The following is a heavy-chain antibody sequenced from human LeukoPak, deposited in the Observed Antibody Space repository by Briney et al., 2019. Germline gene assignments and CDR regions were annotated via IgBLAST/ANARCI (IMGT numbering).Heavy chain of an antibody. J-gene: IGHJ4*02. Sequence: PSETLSLTCAVSGYSISSGYYWGWIRQPPGKGLEWIGSIYHSGSTYYNPSLKSRVTISVDTSKNQFSLELSSVTAADTAVYYCARRAAMGYYFDYWGQGTLVTVSS. D-gene: IGHD2-2*01. CDR2: IYHSGST. V-gene: IGHV4-38-2*01. CDR3: ARRAAMGYYFDY. CDR1: GYSISSGYY.